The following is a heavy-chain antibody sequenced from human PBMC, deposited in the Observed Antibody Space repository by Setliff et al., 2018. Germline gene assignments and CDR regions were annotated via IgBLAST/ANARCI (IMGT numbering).Heavy chain of an antibody. CDR2: IYYSGST. CDR3: ARQVYGIFDY. V-gene: IGHV4-59*01. D-gene: IGHD4-17*01. CDR1: GGSISSYY. Sequence: SLTCTVSGGSISSYYWSWIRQPPGKGLEWIGYIYYSGSTNYNPSLKSRVTISVDTSKNQFSLKLSSVTAADTAVYYCARQVYGIFDYWGQGTLVTVSS. J-gene: IGHJ4*02.